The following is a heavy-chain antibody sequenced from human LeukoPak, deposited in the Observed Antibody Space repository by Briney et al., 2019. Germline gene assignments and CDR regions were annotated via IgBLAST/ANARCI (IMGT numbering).Heavy chain of an antibody. CDR1: GFTFGAYS. CDR3: ASEVDCGGDCYFAY. Sequence: GGSLRLSCAASGFTFGAYSLNWVRQAPGKGLEWVSYISSSSTTMYYADSVKGRFTISRDNAKHSLYLQMNSLRAEDTAVYYCASEVDCGGDCYFAYWGQGTLVTVSS. V-gene: IGHV3-48*04. J-gene: IGHJ4*02. D-gene: IGHD2-21*02. CDR2: ISSSSTTM.